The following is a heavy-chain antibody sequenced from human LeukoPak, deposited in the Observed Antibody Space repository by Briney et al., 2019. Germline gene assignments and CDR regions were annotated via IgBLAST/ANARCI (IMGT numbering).Heavy chain of an antibody. CDR1: GFSFRNYA. J-gene: IGHJ4*02. Sequence: GGSLRLSCVASGFSFRNYAIHWVRQAPGKGLEYVSVINTDGRITYYADSVKGRFTISRDNSKNTVYLQMGSLRGEDMAVYYCTRDGRSLCDFDYWGQGALVTVSS. V-gene: IGHV3-64*02. D-gene: IGHD1-26*01. CDR3: TRDGRSLCDFDY. CDR2: INTDGRIT.